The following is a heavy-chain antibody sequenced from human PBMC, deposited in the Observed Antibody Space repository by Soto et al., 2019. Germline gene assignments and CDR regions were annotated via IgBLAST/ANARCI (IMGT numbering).Heavy chain of an antibody. CDR3: ARDMGPEWLSSWFDP. CDR1: GDSVTSHY. Sequence: PSETLSLTCSFSGDSVTSHYLTWIRQSPEKGLEWIGYMHYTGFSHYNPSLKSRLTISVDRSKNQFTLQMNSLRAEDTAVYYCARDMGPEWLSSWFDPWGQGTLVTVSS. D-gene: IGHD3-3*01. V-gene: IGHV4-59*02. J-gene: IGHJ5*02. CDR2: MHYTGFS.